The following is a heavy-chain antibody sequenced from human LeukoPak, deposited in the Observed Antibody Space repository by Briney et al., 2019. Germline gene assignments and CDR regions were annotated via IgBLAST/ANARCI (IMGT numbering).Heavy chain of an antibody. Sequence: PGGTLTLSCAASGFSVSTNSMTWVRPGPGKGLEWVSVIYRGDRAYYAHSLKGRFTISRDTSKNTLFLQMNSLRADDTAVYYCARVKGRPIFGVVEGFDYWGQGTLVTVSS. CDR3: ARVKGRPIFGVVEGFDY. CDR1: GFSVSTNS. J-gene: IGHJ4*02. CDR2: IYRGDRA. V-gene: IGHV3-66*02. D-gene: IGHD3-3*01.